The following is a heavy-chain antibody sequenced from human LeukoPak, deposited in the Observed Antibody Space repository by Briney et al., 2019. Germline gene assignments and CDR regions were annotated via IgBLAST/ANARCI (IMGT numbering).Heavy chain of an antibody. D-gene: IGHD3-22*01. J-gene: IGHJ4*02. Sequence: GASVKVSCKASGGTFSSYAISWVRQAPGQGLEWMGRIIPILGIANYAQKFQGRVTITADKSTSTAYMELSSLSSEDTAVYYCARVRYYYDSSGSNFDYWGQGTLVTVSS. V-gene: IGHV1-69*04. CDR3: ARVRYYYDSSGSNFDY. CDR2: IIPILGIA. CDR1: GGTFSSYA.